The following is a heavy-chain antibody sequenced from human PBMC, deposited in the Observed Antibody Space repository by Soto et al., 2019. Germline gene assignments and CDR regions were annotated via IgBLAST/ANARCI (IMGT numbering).Heavy chain of an antibody. CDR1: GYTFTSYY. J-gene: IGHJ4*02. Sequence: ASVKVSCKASGYTFTSYYMHCVRQAPGQGLEWMGIINPSGGSTSYAQKFQGRVTMTRDTSTSTVYMELSSLRSEDTAVYYCARGRKSVTMVRGVIIDFDCWGQGTLVTVSS. V-gene: IGHV1-46*01. CDR3: ARGRKSVTMVRGVIIDFDC. D-gene: IGHD3-10*01. CDR2: INPSGGST.